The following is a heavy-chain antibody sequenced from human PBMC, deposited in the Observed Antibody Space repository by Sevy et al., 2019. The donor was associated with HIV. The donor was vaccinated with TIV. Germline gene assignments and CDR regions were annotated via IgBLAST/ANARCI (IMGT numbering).Heavy chain of an antibody. CDR3: ARDGDPYYYDSSGYYLQPSFDY. J-gene: IGHJ4*02. CDR2: ISSSSTI. V-gene: IGHV3-48*02. Sequence: GGSLRLSCAASGFTFSSYSMNWVRQAPGKGLEWVSYISSSSTIYYADSVKGRFTISRDNAKNSLYLQMNSLRDEDTAVYYCARDGDPYYYDSSGYYLQPSFDYWGQGTLVTVSS. CDR1: GFTFSSYS. D-gene: IGHD3-22*01.